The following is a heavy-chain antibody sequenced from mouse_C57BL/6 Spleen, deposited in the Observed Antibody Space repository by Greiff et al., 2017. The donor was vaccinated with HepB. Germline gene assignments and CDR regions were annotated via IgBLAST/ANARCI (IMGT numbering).Heavy chain of an antibody. V-gene: IGHV1-72*01. CDR2: IDPNSGGT. CDR1: GYTFTSYW. J-gene: IGHJ1*03. Sequence: QVQLQQPGAELVKPGASVKLSCKASGYTFTSYWMHWVKQRPGRGLEWIGRIDPNSGGTKYNEKFKSKATLTVDKPSSTAYMQLSSLTSEDSAVYYCARRRGSSYVGYWYFDVWGTGTTVTVSS. D-gene: IGHD1-1*01. CDR3: ARRRGSSYVGYWYFDV.